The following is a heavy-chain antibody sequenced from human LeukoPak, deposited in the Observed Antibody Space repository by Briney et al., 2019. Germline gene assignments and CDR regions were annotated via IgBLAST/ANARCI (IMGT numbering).Heavy chain of an antibody. D-gene: IGHD3-9*01. CDR1: GFTFDDYG. V-gene: IGHV3-20*04. J-gene: IGHJ6*03. CDR3: AREDILTGYLVGYYYYMDV. Sequence: GGPLRLSCAASGFTFDDYGMSWVRQAPGKGLEWVSGINWNGGSTGYADSVKGRFTISRDNAKNSLYLQMNSLRAEDTALYYCAREDILTGYLVGYYYYMDVWGKGTTVTVSS. CDR2: INWNGGST.